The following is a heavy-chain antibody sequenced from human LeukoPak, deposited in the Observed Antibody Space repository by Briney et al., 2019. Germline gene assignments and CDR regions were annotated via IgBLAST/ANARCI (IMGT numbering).Heavy chain of an antibody. J-gene: IGHJ5*02. CDR2: ISGGGGST. CDR1: GFTFSSYA. CDR3: AKSQAVKVWFDP. V-gene: IGHV3-23*01. D-gene: IGHD4-17*01. Sequence: GGSLRLSCAASGFTFSSYAMSWVRQAPGKGLEWVSAISGGGGSTYYADSVKGRFTISRDNSKNTLYLQVNSLRAEDTAVYYCAKSQAVKVWFDPWGQGTLVTVSS.